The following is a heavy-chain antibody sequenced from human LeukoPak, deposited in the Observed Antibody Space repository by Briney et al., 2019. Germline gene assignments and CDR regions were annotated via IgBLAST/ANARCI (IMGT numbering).Heavy chain of an antibody. CDR3: AKEVDTVMDWANDAFDI. D-gene: IGHD5-18*01. CDR1: GFTFSSYA. V-gene: IGHV3-30-3*01. CDR2: ISYDGVDK. Sequence: GGSLRLSCAASGFTFSSYAMHWVRQVAGKGLEWVAGISYDGVDKYYPNSVEGRFIISRDNSKNTVFLQMESLRVEDTAVYYCAKEVDTVMDWANDAFDIWGQGTMVTVSS. J-gene: IGHJ3*02.